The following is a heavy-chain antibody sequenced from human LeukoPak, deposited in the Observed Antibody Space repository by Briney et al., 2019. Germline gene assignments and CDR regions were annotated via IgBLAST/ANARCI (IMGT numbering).Heavy chain of an antibody. J-gene: IGHJ4*02. Sequence: GGSLRLSCAASGFTFSDYYMSWIRQAPGKGLEWVSYISSSGSTIYYADSVKGRFTISRDNSKNTLYLQMNSLRAEDTAVYYCAKDHRSSSSLLPFEYYFDYWGQGTLVTVSS. CDR3: AKDHRSSSSLLPFEYYFDY. V-gene: IGHV3-11*04. CDR2: ISSSGSTI. CDR1: GFTFSDYY. D-gene: IGHD6-6*01.